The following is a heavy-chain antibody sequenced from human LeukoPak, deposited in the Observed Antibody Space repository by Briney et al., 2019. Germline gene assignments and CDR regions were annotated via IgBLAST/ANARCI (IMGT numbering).Heavy chain of an antibody. CDR3: ALLAVASDFDY. CDR2: IGSSGNTK. D-gene: IGHD6-19*01. V-gene: IGHV3-48*03. J-gene: IGHJ4*02. Sequence: SGGSLRLSCAVSGFTFSIYEMNWVRQAPGKGLEWVSNIGSSGNTKYYADSVKGRFTVSRDNAKNSLYLQMNSLRAEDTAVYYCALLAVASDFDYWGQGARVTVSS. CDR1: GFTFSIYE.